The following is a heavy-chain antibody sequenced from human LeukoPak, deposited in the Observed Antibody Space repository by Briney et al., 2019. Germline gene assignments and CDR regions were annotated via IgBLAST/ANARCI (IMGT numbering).Heavy chain of an antibody. V-gene: IGHV3-66*04. D-gene: IGHD5-12*01. CDR1: EFSVSGNY. CDR3: ARQSRSVDPLTY. CDR2: ISSGGST. Sequence: GGSLRLSCAASEFSVSGNYMSWVRQAPGKGLEWVSVISSGGSTYYADSVKGRFTISRDNAKNSLYLQMNSLRADDTAVYFCARQSRSVDPLTYWGQGTLVTVSS. J-gene: IGHJ4*02.